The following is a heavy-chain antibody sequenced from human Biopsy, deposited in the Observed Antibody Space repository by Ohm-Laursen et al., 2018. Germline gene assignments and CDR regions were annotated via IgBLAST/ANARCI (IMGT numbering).Heavy chain of an antibody. CDR2: IYSGGNT. V-gene: IGHV4-61*01. Sequence: GTLSLTCAVSGDSLTSGPENWSWIRQSPGQGLEYIGFIYSGGNTNYNPSLKNRVTMSVDTSKNQFYLKLYSVTAADTAVYYCARGTGRYYVYGAFDIWGQGTVVTVSS. CDR1: GDSLTSGPEN. J-gene: IGHJ3*02. D-gene: IGHD1-26*01. CDR3: ARGTGRYYVYGAFDI.